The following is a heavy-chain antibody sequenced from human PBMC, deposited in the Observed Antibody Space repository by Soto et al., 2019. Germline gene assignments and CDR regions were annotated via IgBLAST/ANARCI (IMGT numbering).Heavy chain of an antibody. J-gene: IGHJ4*02. CDR2: IIPTFGTA. CDR1: GGTFSSYA. D-gene: IGHD6-19*01. Sequence: SVKVSCKASGGTFSSYAISWVRQAPGQGLEWMGGIIPTFGTANYAQKFQGRVTITADESTSTAYMELSSLRSEDTAVYYCARGLGSGWYPGDYWGQGTLVTVSS. V-gene: IGHV1-69*13. CDR3: ARGLGSGWYPGDY.